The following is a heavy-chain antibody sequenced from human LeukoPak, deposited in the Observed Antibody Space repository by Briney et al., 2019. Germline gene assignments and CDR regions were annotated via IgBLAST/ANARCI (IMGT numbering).Heavy chain of an antibody. D-gene: IGHD5/OR15-5a*01. V-gene: IGHV3-30*02. CDR1: GFAFSNYG. J-gene: IGHJ6*03. CDR3: AKSTSQYYFFYMDV. Sequence: PGGSLRLSCAASGFAFSNYGMHWVRQAPGKGLEWVSFTRYDGSYKYYADSVKGRFTISRDNSKNTLYLQMNSLRAEDTAVYYCAKSTSQYYFFYMDVWGNGTTVTVSS. CDR2: TRYDGSYK.